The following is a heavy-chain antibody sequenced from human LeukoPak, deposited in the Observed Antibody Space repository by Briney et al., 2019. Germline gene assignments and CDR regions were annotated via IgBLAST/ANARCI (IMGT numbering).Heavy chain of an antibody. CDR3: TRAHERQLWSSGIDY. D-gene: IGHD1-1*01. V-gene: IGHV3-30*02. Sequence: GGSLRLSCAASGFTFSTYGIHWVRQAPGKGLEWVAFIRYDGSNKYYTDSVKGRFTISRDNSKNTLYLQMNSLRADDTAVYYCTRAHERQLWSSGIDYWGQGTLVTVSS. J-gene: IGHJ4*02. CDR2: IRYDGSNK. CDR1: GFTFSTYG.